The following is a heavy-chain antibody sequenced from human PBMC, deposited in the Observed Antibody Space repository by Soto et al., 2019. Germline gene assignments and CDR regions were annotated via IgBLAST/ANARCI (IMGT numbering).Heavy chain of an antibody. V-gene: IGHV3-48*02. CDR1: GFTLSAYS. Sequence: GSLRRSFVAAGFTLSAYSMNWVRQAPGKGPEWLSYISGNNGNIYYADSVSGRFTISRDNAKSSLFLQMDSLRDEDTAVYYCTRQVYTVVTPIDLWGQGALVTVSS. J-gene: IGHJ5*02. CDR3: TRQVYTVVTPIDL. CDR2: ISGNNGNI. D-gene: IGHD2-21*02.